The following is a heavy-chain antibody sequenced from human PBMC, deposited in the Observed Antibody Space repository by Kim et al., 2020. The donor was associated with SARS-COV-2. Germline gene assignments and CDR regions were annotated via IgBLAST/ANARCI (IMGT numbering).Heavy chain of an antibody. CDR2: IRASGTNT. CDR1: GFTFSSYA. Sequence: GGSLRLSCAASGFTFSSYAMSWVRQAPGKRLEWVSGIRASGTNTYYADAVKGRFTISRDNSKNTLFLQMNSLRVEDTAVYYCAKEVEAIGVPLFDPWGQGTLVTVSS. CDR3: AKEVEAIGVPLFDP. D-gene: IGHD2-8*01. V-gene: IGHV3-23*01. J-gene: IGHJ5*02.